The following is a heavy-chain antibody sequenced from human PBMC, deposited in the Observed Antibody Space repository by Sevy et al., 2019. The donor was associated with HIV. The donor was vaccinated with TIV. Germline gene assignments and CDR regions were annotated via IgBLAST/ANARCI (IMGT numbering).Heavy chain of an antibody. CDR3: ASGSLDSTGYPFDY. CDR1: GFTFSIYT. J-gene: IGHJ4*02. V-gene: IGHV3-21*01. CDR2: ISSSSTYI. D-gene: IGHD3-22*01. Sequence: GGSLRLSCAASGFTFSIYTMNWVRQAPGKGLAWVSSISSSSTYIYYADSVRGRFTISRDNAKNSLYLQMHSLRAEDTAVYYCASGSLDSTGYPFDYWGQGTLVTVSS.